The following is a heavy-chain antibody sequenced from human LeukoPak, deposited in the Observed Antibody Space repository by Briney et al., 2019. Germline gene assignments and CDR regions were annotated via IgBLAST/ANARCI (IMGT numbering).Heavy chain of an antibody. CDR2: IYFTGNHI. CDR1: GFTFSRFS. V-gene: IGHV3-21*01. Sequence: GGSLRLSCATSGFTFSRFSMRWVRQAPGKGLEWVSSIYFTGNHISYADSVKGRFTISRDNANNSVYLQMNGLRAEDTAVYYCARESGSGEFDYWGQGTLVTVSS. J-gene: IGHJ4*02. D-gene: IGHD6-19*01. CDR3: ARESGSGEFDY.